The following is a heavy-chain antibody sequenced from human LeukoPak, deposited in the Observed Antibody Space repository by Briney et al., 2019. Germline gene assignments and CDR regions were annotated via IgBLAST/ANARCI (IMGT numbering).Heavy chain of an antibody. V-gene: IGHV3-23*01. CDR1: GFTFSSYA. J-gene: IGHJ4*02. CDR3: AKVLRHYYGSGITFDY. Sequence: GGSLRLSCAASGFTFSSYAMSWVRQAPGKGLEWVSAISGSGGSTYYADSVKGRFTISRDNSKNTLYLQMNSLRAEDMAVYYCAKVLRHYYGSGITFDYWGQGTLVTVSS. CDR2: ISGSGGST. D-gene: IGHD3-10*01.